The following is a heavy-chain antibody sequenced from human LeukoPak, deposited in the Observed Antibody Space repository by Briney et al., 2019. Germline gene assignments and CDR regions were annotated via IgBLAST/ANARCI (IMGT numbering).Heavy chain of an antibody. D-gene: IGHD3-10*01. Sequence: GGSLRLSCAASGFTFDDYAMHWVRQAPGKGLEWVSGITWNGGNIGYADSVKGRFTISRDNAKHSLYLQMNSLRAEDMALYYCSKNWGSLYHYMEVLGKGTPVTGS. CDR3: SKNWGSLYHYMEV. J-gene: IGHJ6*03. CDR2: ITWNGGNI. CDR1: GFTFDDYA. V-gene: IGHV3-9*03.